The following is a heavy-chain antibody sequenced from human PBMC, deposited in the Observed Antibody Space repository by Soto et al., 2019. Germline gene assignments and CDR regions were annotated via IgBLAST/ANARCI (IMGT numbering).Heavy chain of an antibody. J-gene: IGHJ4*02. CDR3: ARRLQLFPFDS. Sequence: QLQLQESGPGLVKSSETLSLTCSVSGGSFSSSASDWASIRQPPGGRLEWIGSISYSGNTYYNPSLTIRFTISADTSKNHFSLSLSPVTAVDTAVYYCARRLQLFPFDSGGQGTVVTVAS. CDR1: GGSFSSSASD. CDR2: ISYSGNT. D-gene: IGHD2-2*01. V-gene: IGHV4-39*01.